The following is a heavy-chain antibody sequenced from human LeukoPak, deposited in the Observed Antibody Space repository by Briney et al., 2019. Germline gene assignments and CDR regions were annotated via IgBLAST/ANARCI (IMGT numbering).Heavy chain of an antibody. CDR1: GFIFSSYA. CDR3: ASDPGSGGSC. CDR2: ISSSSSYI. J-gene: IGHJ4*02. D-gene: IGHD2-15*01. Sequence: GGSLRLSCAASGFIFSSYAMHWVRQAPGKGLEWVSSISSSSSYIYYADSVKGRFTISGDNAKNSLYLQMNSLGAEDTAVYYCASDPGSGGSCWGQGTLVTVSS. V-gene: IGHV3-21*01.